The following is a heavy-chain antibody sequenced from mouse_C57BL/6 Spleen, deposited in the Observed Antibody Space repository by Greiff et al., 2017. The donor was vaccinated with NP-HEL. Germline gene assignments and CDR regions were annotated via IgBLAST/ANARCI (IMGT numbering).Heavy chain of an antibody. CDR3: ARDGFRAVVATRYFDV. J-gene: IGHJ1*03. CDR1: GYSITSGYY. Sequence: EVQLQQSGPGLVKPSQSLSLTCSVTGYSITSGYYWNWIRQFPGNKLEWMGYISYDGSNNYNPSLKNRISITRDTSKNQFFLKLNSVTTEDTATYYCARDGFRAVVATRYFDVWGTGTTVTVSS. D-gene: IGHD1-1*01. V-gene: IGHV3-6*01. CDR2: ISYDGSN.